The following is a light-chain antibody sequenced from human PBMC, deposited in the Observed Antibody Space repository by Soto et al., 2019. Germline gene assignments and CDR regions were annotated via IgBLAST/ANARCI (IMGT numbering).Light chain of an antibody. CDR2: AAS. Sequence: DIQMTQSPSSLSASVGDRVAITCRASQRISNYLNWYQQKPGKAPKVLIYAASTLQSGVPSRFSGSGSGTAFTLTISSLQPEDFATYYGQQSYSTPRTFGQGTKVEIK. J-gene: IGKJ1*01. CDR1: QRISNY. V-gene: IGKV1-39*01. CDR3: QQSYSTPRT.